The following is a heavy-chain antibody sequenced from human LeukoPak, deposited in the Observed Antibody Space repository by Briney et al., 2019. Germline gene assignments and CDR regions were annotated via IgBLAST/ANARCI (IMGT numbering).Heavy chain of an antibody. J-gene: IGHJ4*02. CDR3: ARVVVRGVTVTYYFDY. D-gene: IGHD3-10*01. V-gene: IGHV1-2*02. CDR2: INPNSGGT. CDR1: GYTFTGYY. Sequence: GASVKVSCKASGYTFTGYYMHWVRPAPGQGLEWMGWINPNSGGTNYAQKFQGRVTMTRDTSISTAYMELSRLRSDDTAVYYCARVVVRGVTVTYYFDYWGQGTLVTVSS.